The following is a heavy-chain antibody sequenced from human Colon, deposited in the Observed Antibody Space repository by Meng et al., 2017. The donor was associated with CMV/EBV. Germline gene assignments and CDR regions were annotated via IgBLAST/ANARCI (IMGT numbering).Heavy chain of an antibody. Sequence: QLKLQESGPGLVKPSETLSLTCTVSGGSISGSNHYWGWIRQPPGKGLEWIGHIYDGVTTYYNSSLKSRVAISVDTSKNQFSLQLSSVTAADTAVYYCARDRTVRFGDLLPFDYWGQGTLVTVSS. V-gene: IGHV4-39*07. D-gene: IGHD3-10*01. CDR1: GGSISGSNHY. CDR2: IYDGVTT. CDR3: ARDRTVRFGDLLPFDY. J-gene: IGHJ4*02.